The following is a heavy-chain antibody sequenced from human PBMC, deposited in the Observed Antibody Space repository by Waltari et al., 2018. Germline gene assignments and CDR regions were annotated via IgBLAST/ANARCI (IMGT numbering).Heavy chain of an antibody. V-gene: IGHV3-11*01. Sequence: QVHLVESGGGLVKPGGSLRLSCAASGFSFSDSYLTWVRQGPGKGPEWLVLIDTSGRFIYTADSVKGRFTISRDNAKNSLYLQMNRLGVEDTAVYYCARPRRRLREFGYFDLWGRGTLVTVSS. CDR1: GFSFSDSY. CDR2: IDTSGRFI. J-gene: IGHJ2*01. CDR3: ARPRRRLREFGYFDL. D-gene: IGHD5-12*01.